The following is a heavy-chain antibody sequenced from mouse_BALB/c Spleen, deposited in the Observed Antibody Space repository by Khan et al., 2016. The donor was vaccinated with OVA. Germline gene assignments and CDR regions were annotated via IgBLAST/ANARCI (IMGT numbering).Heavy chain of an antibody. J-gene: IGHJ4*01. V-gene: IGHV1S136*01. Sequence: EVQLQESGPELVKPGASVKMSCKASGYTFTHYVMHWVKQKLGQGLEWIGYINPYNDGTNYNEKFKGKATLTSDKSSSTAYMELSSLTSEDSAVYYCARYASSPYYAMDYWGQGTSVTVSS. D-gene: IGHD1-1*01. CDR1: GYTFTHYV. CDR3: ARYASSPYYAMDY. CDR2: INPYNDGT.